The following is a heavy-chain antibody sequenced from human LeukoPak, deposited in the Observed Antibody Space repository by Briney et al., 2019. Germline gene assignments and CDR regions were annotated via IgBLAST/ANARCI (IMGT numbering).Heavy chain of an antibody. Sequence: SETLSLTCAVYGGSFSGYYWSWIRQPPGKGLEWIGEINHSGSTNYNPSLKSRVTISVDTSKNQFSLKLSSVTAADTAVYYCASYTLYSSSSSSRLAVAGLRRGWFDPWGQGTLVTVSS. J-gene: IGHJ5*02. CDR1: GGSFSGYY. CDR2: INHSGST. CDR3: ASYTLYSSSSSSRLAVAGLRRGWFDP. V-gene: IGHV4-34*01. D-gene: IGHD6-6*01.